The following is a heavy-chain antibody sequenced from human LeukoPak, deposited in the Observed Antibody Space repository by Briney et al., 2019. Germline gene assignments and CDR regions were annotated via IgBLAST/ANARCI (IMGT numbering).Heavy chain of an antibody. V-gene: IGHV4-59*01. Sequence: PSETLSLTCTVSGGSISNYYWTWIRQPPGKGLEWIGFISYSGNTNSNPSLKSRVTISLDTSKNQFSLKLISVTAADTAVYYCARGVGSGYTDYWGQGALVTVSS. CDR2: ISYSGNT. CDR1: GGSISNYY. J-gene: IGHJ4*02. D-gene: IGHD3-22*01. CDR3: ARGVGSGYTDY.